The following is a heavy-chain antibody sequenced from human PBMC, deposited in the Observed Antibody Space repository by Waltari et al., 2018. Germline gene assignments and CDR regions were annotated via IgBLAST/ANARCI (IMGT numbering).Heavy chain of an antibody. V-gene: IGHV1-3*01. Sequence: QVQLVQSGAEVKKPGASVKVSCKASGYTFTSYAMHWVRQAPGQRLEWMGWINAGNGNTKYSQKFQGRVTMTEDTSTDTAYMELSSLRSEDTAVYYCATGYIAAAGGIDYWGQGTLVTVSS. D-gene: IGHD6-13*01. J-gene: IGHJ4*02. CDR2: INAGNGNT. CDR1: GYTFTSYA. CDR3: ATGYIAAAGGIDY.